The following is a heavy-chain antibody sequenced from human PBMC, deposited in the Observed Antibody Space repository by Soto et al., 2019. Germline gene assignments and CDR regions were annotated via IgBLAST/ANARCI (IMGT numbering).Heavy chain of an antibody. Sequence: QVQLQESGPGLVKPSETLSLTCTVSGGSISSYYWSWIRQPPGKGLEWIGYIYYSGRTNYNPSLKSRVTRQVATSKNQCSLKLSSVTAADTPVYCCARYSNGRGVDPWGQGTLVTVSS. V-gene: IGHV4-59*01. CDR3: ARYSNGRGVDP. D-gene: IGHD6-19*01. CDR2: IYYSGRT. CDR1: GGSISSYY. J-gene: IGHJ5*02.